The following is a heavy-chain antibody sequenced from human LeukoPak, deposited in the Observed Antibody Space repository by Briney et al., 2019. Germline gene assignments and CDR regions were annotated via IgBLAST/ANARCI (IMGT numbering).Heavy chain of an antibody. CDR3: ARVSTAAVTGEAGYFDY. Sequence: PSETLSLTCTVSGGSISSGGYSWSWIRQPPGKGLEWIGYIYHSGSTYYNPSLKSRVTISVDRSKNQFSLKLSSVTAADTAVYYCARVSTAAVTGEAGYFDYWGQGTLVTVSS. CDR1: GGSISSGGYS. D-gene: IGHD2-8*02. CDR2: IYHSGST. J-gene: IGHJ4*02. V-gene: IGHV4-30-2*01.